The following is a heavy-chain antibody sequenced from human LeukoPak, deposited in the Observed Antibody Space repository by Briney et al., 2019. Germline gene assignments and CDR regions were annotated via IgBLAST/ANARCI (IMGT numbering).Heavy chain of an antibody. CDR3: AKDRRIVAVGPRRTIKNCLDT. J-gene: IGHJ5*02. CDR2: ISGSGGST. CDR1: GFTFSSYA. Sequence: PGGSLRLSCAASGFTFSSYAMSWVRQAPGKGLEWVSTISGSGGSTYYADSVKGRFTISRDNAKNSLYLQMKSLRAEDTAVYYCAKDRRIVAVGPRRTIKNCLDTWGQGTLVTVSS. V-gene: IGHV3-23*01. D-gene: IGHD6-13*01.